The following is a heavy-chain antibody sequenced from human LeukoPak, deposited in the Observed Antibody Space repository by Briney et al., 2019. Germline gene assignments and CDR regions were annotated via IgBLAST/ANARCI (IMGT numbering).Heavy chain of an antibody. Sequence: ASVKVSCKASGYTFTSSDINWVRQAAGQGLEWMGWINPNSGRTGYAQKFQGRVTMTANTSISTAYMELSSLRFDDTAVYYCARGRSGLAADGTYDYWGQGTLITVSS. V-gene: IGHV1-8*01. CDR1: GYTFTSSD. J-gene: IGHJ4*02. D-gene: IGHD6-13*01. CDR2: INPNSGRT. CDR3: ARGRSGLAADGTYDY.